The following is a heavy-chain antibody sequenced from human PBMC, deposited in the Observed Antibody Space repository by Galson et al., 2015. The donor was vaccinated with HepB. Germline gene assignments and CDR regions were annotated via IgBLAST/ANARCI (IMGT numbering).Heavy chain of an antibody. D-gene: IGHD6-19*01. CDR1: GLTFSDAW. Sequence: PLRLSCAASGLTFSDAWMSWVRQAPGKGLEWIGFIKVRVDGGTTDYAAPVKDRFTISRDDSKNMLYLQMDSLKTEDTAVYYCTTDLGSGWYARWGQGIPVTVSS. J-gene: IGHJ4*02. CDR2: IKVRVDGGTT. V-gene: IGHV3-15*01. CDR3: TTDLGSGWYAR.